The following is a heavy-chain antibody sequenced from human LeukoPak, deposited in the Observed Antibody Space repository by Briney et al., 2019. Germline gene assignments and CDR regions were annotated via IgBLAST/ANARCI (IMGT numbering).Heavy chain of an antibody. V-gene: IGHV1-69*05. CDR3: ASDGRYCSGGSCYSY. CDR2: IIPIFGTA. J-gene: IGHJ4*02. CDR1: GGTFSSYA. Sequence: VKVSCKASGGTFSSYAISWVRQAPGQGLEWMGRIIPIFGTANYAQKFQGRVTVTTDESTSTAYMELSSLRSEDTAVYYCASDGRYCSGGSCYSYWGQGTLVTVSS. D-gene: IGHD2-15*01.